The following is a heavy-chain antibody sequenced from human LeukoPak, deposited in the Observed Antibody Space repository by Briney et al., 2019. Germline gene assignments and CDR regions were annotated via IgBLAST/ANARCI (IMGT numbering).Heavy chain of an antibody. D-gene: IGHD3-22*01. V-gene: IGHV4-30-4*01. CDR3: ARDRGVYYCDSSGYYDY. CDR1: GGSISSGDYS. CDR2: IYYSGST. Sequence: SETLSLTCTVSGGSISSGDYSWSWIRQPPGKGLEWIGYIYYSGSTYYNPSLKSRVTISVDTSKNQFSLKLSSVTAADTAVYCCARDRGVYYCDSSGYYDYWGQGTLVTVSS. J-gene: IGHJ4*02.